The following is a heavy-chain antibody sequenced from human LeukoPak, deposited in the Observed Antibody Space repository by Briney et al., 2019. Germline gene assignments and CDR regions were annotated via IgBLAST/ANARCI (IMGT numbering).Heavy chain of an antibody. CDR3: ARDQTVLRFLEWFDY. CDR2: IKQDGSEK. D-gene: IGHD3-3*01. V-gene: IGHV3-7*01. CDR1: GFTFSSYW. Sequence: PGGSLRLSXAASGFTFSSYWMSWVRQALGKGLEWVANIKQDGSEKYYVDSVKGRFTISRDNAKNSLYLQMNSLRAEDTAVYYCARDQTVLRFLEWFDYWGQGTLVTVSS. J-gene: IGHJ4*02.